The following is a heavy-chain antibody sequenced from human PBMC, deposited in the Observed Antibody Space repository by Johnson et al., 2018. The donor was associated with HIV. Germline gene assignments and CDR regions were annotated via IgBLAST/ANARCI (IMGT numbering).Heavy chain of an antibody. D-gene: IGHD6-6*01. J-gene: IGHJ3*02. CDR2: IKSKTDGGTT. Sequence: VQLVESGGGLVKPGGSLRLSCAASGFTFSNAWMSWVRQAPWKGLEWVGRIKSKTDGGTTDYAAPVKGRFTISRDDSKNTLYLQMNSLRAEDTAVYYCARDREQLVRYAFDIWGQGTMVTVSS. CDR1: GFTFSNAW. V-gene: IGHV3-15*01. CDR3: ARDREQLVRYAFDI.